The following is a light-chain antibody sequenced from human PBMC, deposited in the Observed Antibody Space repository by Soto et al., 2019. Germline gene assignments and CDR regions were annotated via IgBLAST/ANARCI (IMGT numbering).Light chain of an antibody. CDR3: QSYDSSLSAFYV. CDR2: GNS. CDR1: SSNIGAGYD. Sequence: QSVLTQPPSVSGAPGQRVTISCTGSSSNIGAGYDVHWYQQLPGTAPKLLIYGNSNRPSGVPDRFSGAKSGTSASLAITGLQAEDEPDNYCQSYDSSLSAFYVFGPGTKFTVL. V-gene: IGLV1-40*01. J-gene: IGLJ1*01.